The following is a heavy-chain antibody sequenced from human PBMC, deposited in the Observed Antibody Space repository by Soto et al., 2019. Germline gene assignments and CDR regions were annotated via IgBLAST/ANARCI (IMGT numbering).Heavy chain of an antibody. V-gene: IGHV5-51*01. CDR2: IYPGDSDT. Sequence: LGESLKISCEASGYSFNGYWLGWVRQMPGKGLEWMGIIYPGDSDTKYSPSFQGQVTISADKSISTAYLQWSSLKTSDTAMYYCAYGDYEGGSFDFWGPGTLVTVSS. CDR3: AYGDYEGGSFDF. CDR1: GYSFNGYW. J-gene: IGHJ4*02. D-gene: IGHD4-17*01.